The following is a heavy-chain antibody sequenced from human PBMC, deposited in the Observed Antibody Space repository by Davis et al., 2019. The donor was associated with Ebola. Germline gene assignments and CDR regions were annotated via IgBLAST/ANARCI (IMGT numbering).Heavy chain of an antibody. J-gene: IGHJ6*02. V-gene: IGHV3-30*18. CDR3: AKGMYSSSTYYYGMDV. D-gene: IGHD6-6*01. Sequence: GGSLRLSCAASGFTFSSYGMHWVRQAPGKGLEWVAVISYDGSNKYYADSVKGRFTISRDNSKNTLYLQMNSLRAEDTAVYYCAKGMYSSSTYYYGMDVWGQGTTVTVSS. CDR1: GFTFSSYG. CDR2: ISYDGSNK.